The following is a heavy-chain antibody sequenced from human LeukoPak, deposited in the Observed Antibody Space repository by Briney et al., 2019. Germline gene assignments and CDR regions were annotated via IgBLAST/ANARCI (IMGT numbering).Heavy chain of an antibody. CDR1: GGSISSCC. Sequence: SETLSLTCTVSGGSISSCCWSWIRQPPGKALEWIGYLYSSGRINYNPSLKSRVIISADTSKNQFSLKLSSVTAADTAVYYCARGQEGATALFDYWGQGILVTVSS. CDR3: ARGQEGATALFDY. V-gene: IGHV4-4*09. CDR2: LYSSGRI. D-gene: IGHD1-26*01. J-gene: IGHJ4*02.